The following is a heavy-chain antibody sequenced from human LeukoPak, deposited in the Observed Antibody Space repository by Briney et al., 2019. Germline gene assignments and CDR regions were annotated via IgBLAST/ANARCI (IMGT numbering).Heavy chain of an antibody. J-gene: IGHJ5*02. CDR3: ARHRGVPAAMRWFDP. V-gene: IGHV4-38-2*02. CDR2: IYHSGST. CDR1: GYSISSGYY. Sequence: SETLSLTCTVSGYSISSGYYWGWIRQPPGKGLEWIGSIYHSGSTYYNPSLKSRVTISVDTSKNQFSLKLSSVTAADTAVYYCARHRGVPAAMRWFDPWGQGTLVTVSS. D-gene: IGHD2-2*01.